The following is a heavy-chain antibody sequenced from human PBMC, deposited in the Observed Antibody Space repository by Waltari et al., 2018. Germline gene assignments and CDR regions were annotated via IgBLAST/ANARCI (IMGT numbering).Heavy chain of an antibody. D-gene: IGHD3-16*01. J-gene: IGHJ4*02. Sequence: EVQLVESGGGLVQPGGSLRLSCAASGFTWSSFWMSWVRQAPAQGLEGVTIIKRVGSAAFYVDAVKSRFALPGDHAKNSLYLQVNSLGAEDTALYYCAGGTGWLIDNWGQGTLVTVSS. CDR2: IKRVGSAA. V-gene: IGHV3-7*01. CDR3: AGGTGWLIDN. CDR1: GFTWSSFW.